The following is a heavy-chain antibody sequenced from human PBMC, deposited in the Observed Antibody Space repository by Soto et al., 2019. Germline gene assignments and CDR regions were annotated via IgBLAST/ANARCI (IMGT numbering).Heavy chain of an antibody. J-gene: IGHJ4*02. V-gene: IGHV2-5*01. CDR3: AHSDGGYEIIYFDF. CDR2: IYYNDDR. D-gene: IGHD5-12*01. CDR1: GFSFTTAGVG. Sequence: SGPTLVNPTQTLTLTCTFSGFSFTTAGVGVGWIRQTPGGALEWLTLIYYNDDRRFSPSLKTRLTITGDTSKNQVVLSLTSVDPGDTATYFCAHSDGGYEIIYFDFWGQGIPVTVSS.